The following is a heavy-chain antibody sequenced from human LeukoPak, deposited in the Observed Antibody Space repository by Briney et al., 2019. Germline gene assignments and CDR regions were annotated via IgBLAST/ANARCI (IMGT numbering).Heavy chain of an antibody. Sequence: GSSVKVSCKASVGSFSSYAISWVRQAPGQGLEWMGRIIPIFGTANYAQKFQGRVTITTDESTSTAYMELSSLRSEDTAVYYCASSLHSGSSYFDYWGQGTLVTVSS. D-gene: IGHD1-26*01. V-gene: IGHV1-69*05. CDR1: VGSFSSYA. J-gene: IGHJ4*02. CDR2: IIPIFGTA. CDR3: ASSLHSGSSYFDY.